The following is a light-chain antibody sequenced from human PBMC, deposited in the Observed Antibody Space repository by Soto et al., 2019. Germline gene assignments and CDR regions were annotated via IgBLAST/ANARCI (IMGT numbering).Light chain of an antibody. J-gene: IGLJ2*01. Sequence: SSELTQPPSVSVAPGRTARIICGGNNIGSKSVHWYQQTPGQAPVLVVYYDNDRPSGIPERFSGSNSGNTATLTISKAEAGDEADYYCQVWDSSIDHSGVFGGGTKLTVL. V-gene: IGLV3-21*01. CDR3: QVWDSSIDHSGV. CDR2: YDN. CDR1: NIGSKS.